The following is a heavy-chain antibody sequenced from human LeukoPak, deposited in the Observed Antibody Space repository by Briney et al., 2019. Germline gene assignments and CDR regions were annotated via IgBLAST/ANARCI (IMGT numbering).Heavy chain of an antibody. CDR2: AGWAGGTT. CDR3: AKELDTMFFDY. D-gene: IGHD3-10*02. Sequence: GGSLRLSCATSGFNFDRYTIHWVRQAPGKGLEWVSLAGWAGGTTFYSDSVRGRFTISRDSGRKSMYLQMNSLTTDDTAFYFCAKELDTMFFDYWGQGALVTVSS. CDR1: GFNFDRYT. J-gene: IGHJ4*02. V-gene: IGHV3-43*01.